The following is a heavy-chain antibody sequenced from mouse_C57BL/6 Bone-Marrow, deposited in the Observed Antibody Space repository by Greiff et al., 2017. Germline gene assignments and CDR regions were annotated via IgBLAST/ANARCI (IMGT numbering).Heavy chain of an antibody. CDR3: ARLNWDYAMDY. CDR1: GFTFSSYA. CDR2: ISAGGSYT. Sequence: EVQRVESGGGLVKPGGSLKLSCAASGFTFSSYAMSWVRQTPEQRLEWVATISAGGSYTYYPDNVKGRFTISRDNAKNTLYLQMSHLKSEDTAMYYSARLNWDYAMDYWGQGTSVTVSS. V-gene: IGHV5-4*01. D-gene: IGHD4-1*01. J-gene: IGHJ4*01.